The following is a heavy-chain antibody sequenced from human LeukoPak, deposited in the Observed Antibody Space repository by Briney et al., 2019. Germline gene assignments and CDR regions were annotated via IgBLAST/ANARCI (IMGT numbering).Heavy chain of an antibody. J-gene: IGHJ4*02. D-gene: IGHD6-13*01. CDR1: GYTFIGYG. CDR3: ARAESSNWYAGIDY. V-gene: IGHV1-46*01. Sequence: ASVKVSCKASGYTFIGYGISWVRQAPGQGLEWMGIIRPSGGSTNSAQKFQGRVTMTSDTSTSTVYMVLSSLTSADTAVYYCARAESSNWYAGIDYWGQGTLVTVSS. CDR2: IRPSGGST.